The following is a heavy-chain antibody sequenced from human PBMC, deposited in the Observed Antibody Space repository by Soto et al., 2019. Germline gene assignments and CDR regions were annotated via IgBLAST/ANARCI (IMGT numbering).Heavy chain of an antibody. Sequence: GGSLRLSCAASGFTFSNAWMSWVRQAPGKGLEWVGRIKSKTDSGTTDYAAPVKGRFTISRDDSKNTLYVQMNSLKTEDTAVYYCTTDDPINRFWGQGALVTVSS. CDR1: GFTFSNAW. CDR2: IKSKTDSGTT. CDR3: TTDDPINRF. J-gene: IGHJ4*02. V-gene: IGHV3-15*01.